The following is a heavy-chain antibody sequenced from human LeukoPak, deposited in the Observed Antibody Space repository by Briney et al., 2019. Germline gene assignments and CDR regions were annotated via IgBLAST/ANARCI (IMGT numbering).Heavy chain of an antibody. V-gene: IGHV4-4*07. CDR1: GGSISSYY. CDR2: IYSTGST. CDR3: ARQIASAGTAGFDF. Sequence: SETLSLTCTVSGGSISSYYWSWIRQPAGKGLEWIGRIYSTGSTNYNPSLKSRVTMSVDTSKNQFSLRLRSVTAADTAVYYCARQIASAGTAGFDFRGQGALVTVSS. J-gene: IGHJ4*02. D-gene: IGHD6-13*01.